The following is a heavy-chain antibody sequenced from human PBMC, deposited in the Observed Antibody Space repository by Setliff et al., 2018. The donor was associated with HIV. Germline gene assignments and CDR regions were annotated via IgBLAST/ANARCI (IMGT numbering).Heavy chain of an antibody. CDR3: ARGRDKYGPIDY. D-gene: IGHD3-10*01. CDR1: GGSFSGYY. J-gene: IGHJ4*02. Sequence: KPSETLSLTCAVYGGSFSGYYWSWIRQPPGKGLEWIGEINHSGSTNYNPSLKSRVTISVDTSKNQFSLKLSSVTAADTAVYYCARGRDKYGPIDYWGQGTLVTVSS. CDR2: INHSGST. V-gene: IGHV4-34*01.